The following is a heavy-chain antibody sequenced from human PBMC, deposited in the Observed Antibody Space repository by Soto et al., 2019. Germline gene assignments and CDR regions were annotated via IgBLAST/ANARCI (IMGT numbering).Heavy chain of an antibody. CDR1: GGTFSSYT. CDR2: IIPILGIA. CDR3: ASPRLPVGYCRGGSCYSGGFDP. V-gene: IGHV1-69*02. J-gene: IGHJ5*02. D-gene: IGHD2-15*01. Sequence: QVQLVQSGAEVKKPGSSVKVSCKASGGTFSSYTISWVRQAPGQGLEWMGRIIPILGIANYAQKFQGRVTITADKSTSTAYMELSSLRSEDTAVYYCASPRLPVGYCRGGSCYSGGFDPWGQGTLVTVSS.